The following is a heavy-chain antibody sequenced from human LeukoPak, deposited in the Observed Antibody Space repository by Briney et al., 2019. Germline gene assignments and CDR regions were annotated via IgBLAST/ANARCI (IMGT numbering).Heavy chain of an antibody. CDR2: LYYGGNT. CDR3: ARGMSGYSPYDL. CDR1: GLSVNSHY. Sequence: GGSLRLSCAAYGLSVNSHYLSWVRRAPGKGLEWVSVLYYGGNTYYADSVRGRFTVSSVSSRNTLNLQMNSLRAEDTAVYYCARGMSGYSPYDLWGQGTLVTVSS. V-gene: IGHV3-66*01. J-gene: IGHJ4*02. D-gene: IGHD5-12*01.